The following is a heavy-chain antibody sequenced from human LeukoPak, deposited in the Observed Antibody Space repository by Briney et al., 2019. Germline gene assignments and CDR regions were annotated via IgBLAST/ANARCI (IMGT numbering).Heavy chain of an antibody. Sequence: GGSLRLSCAASGFTVISNYMSWVRQAPGKGLEWVSVIYSGGGTYYTDSVKGRFTISRDSSKNTLYLQMNSLRAEDTAVYYCARVARYNWFDPWGQGTLVTVSS. V-gene: IGHV3-53*01. J-gene: IGHJ5*02. CDR2: IYSGGGT. CDR1: GFTVISNY. CDR3: ARVARYNWFDP.